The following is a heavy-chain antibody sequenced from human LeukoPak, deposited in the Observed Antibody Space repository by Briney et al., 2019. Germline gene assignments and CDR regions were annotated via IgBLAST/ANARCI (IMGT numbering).Heavy chain of an antibody. CDR3: ARVAAVPYNWFDP. V-gene: IGHV4-4*02. CDR1: GGSISSSNW. D-gene: IGHD6-13*01. CDR2: IYYSGST. Sequence: KSSETLSLTCAVSGGSISSSNWWSWVRQPPGKGLEWIGSIYYSGSTYYNPSLKSRVTISVDTSKNQFSLKLSSVTAADTAVYYCARVAAVPYNWFDPWGQGTLVTVSS. J-gene: IGHJ5*02.